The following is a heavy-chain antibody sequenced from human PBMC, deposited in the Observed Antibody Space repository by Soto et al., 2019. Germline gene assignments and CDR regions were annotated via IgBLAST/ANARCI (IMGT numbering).Heavy chain of an antibody. CDR2: IGTAGDT. CDR1: GFTFSSYD. D-gene: IGHD6-13*01. J-gene: IGHJ6*02. V-gene: IGHV3-13*01. Sequence: PGGSLRLSCAASGFTFSSYDMHWVRQATGKGLEWVSAIGTAGDTYYPGSVKGRFTISRENAKNSLYLQMNSLRAGDTAVYYCAGSSSSGVASLKYYYYYGMDVWGQGTTVTVSS. CDR3: AGSSSSGVASLKYYYYYGMDV.